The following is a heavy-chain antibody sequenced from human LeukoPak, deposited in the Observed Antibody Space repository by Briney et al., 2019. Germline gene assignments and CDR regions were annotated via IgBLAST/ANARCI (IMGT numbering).Heavy chain of an antibody. CDR2: ISAYNGNT. V-gene: IGHV1-18*01. CDR3: ARAQLVRSYYYYMDV. J-gene: IGHJ6*03. Sequence: ASVKVSCKASGYTLTSYGISWVRQAPGQGLEWMGWISAYNGNTNYAQKLQGRVTMTTDTSTSTAYMELRSLRSDDTAVYYCARAQLVRSYYYYMDVWGKGTTVTISS. CDR1: GYTLTSYG. D-gene: IGHD6-13*01.